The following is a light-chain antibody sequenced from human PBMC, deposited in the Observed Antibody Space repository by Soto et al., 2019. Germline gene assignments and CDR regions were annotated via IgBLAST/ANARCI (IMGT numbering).Light chain of an antibody. J-gene: IGLJ1*01. CDR3: CSYAGRYSYV. Sequence: QSALTQPRSVSGSPGQSVTISCTGTSSDVGNYNFVSWYQQHPDKGPKLILYDVTKRPSGVPDRFSGSKSGNTASLTISGLQAEDEADYYCCSYAGRYSYVFGSGTKATVL. CDR2: DVT. V-gene: IGLV2-11*01. CDR1: SSDVGNYNF.